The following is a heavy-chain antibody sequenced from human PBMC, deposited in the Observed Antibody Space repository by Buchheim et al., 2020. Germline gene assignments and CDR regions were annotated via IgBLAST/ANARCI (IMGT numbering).Heavy chain of an antibody. CDR1: GYTFTSYY. J-gene: IGHJ4*02. D-gene: IGHD6-19*01. CDR3: ARTEGVAVAGKARPFDY. CDR2: INPSGGST. V-gene: IGHV1-46*01. Sequence: QVQLVQSGPEVKKPGASVKVSCKASGYTFTSYYMHWVRQAPGQGLEWMGIINPSGGSTSYAQKFQGRVTMTRDTSTSTVYMELSSLKSEDTAVYYCARTEGVAVAGKARPFDYWGQGTL.